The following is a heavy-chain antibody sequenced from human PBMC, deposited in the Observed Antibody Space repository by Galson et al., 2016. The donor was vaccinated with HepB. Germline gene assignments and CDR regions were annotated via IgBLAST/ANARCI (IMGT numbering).Heavy chain of an antibody. J-gene: IGHJ4*02. CDR1: GFTFSTYY. CDR3: ARDRGSSCGGDCSDHYFDY. CDR2: ISGTGTCT. D-gene: IGHD2-21*02. V-gene: IGHV3-11*06. Sequence: SLRLSCAASGFTFSTYYMHWVRQAPGKGLEWVSHISGTGTCTNYADSVRGRFTVSRDNAKNSLYLQMNSLSAEDTAIYYCARDRGSSCGGDCSDHYFDYWGQGTLVTVSS.